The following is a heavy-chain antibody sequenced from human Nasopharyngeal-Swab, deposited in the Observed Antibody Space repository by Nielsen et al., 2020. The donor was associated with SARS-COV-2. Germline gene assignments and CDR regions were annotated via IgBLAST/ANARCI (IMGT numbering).Heavy chain of an antibody. Sequence: ASVKVSCKASGYTFTSYYMHWVRQAPGQGLEWMGIINPSGGSTNYPQKFQERVTITRDMSTSTAYMELRSLKSEDTAVYYCAASQGTVGAFDIWGQGTMVTVSS. V-gene: IGHV1-46*01. CDR2: INPSGGST. CDR3: AASQGTVGAFDI. J-gene: IGHJ3*02. CDR1: GYTFTSYY. D-gene: IGHD3/OR15-3a*01.